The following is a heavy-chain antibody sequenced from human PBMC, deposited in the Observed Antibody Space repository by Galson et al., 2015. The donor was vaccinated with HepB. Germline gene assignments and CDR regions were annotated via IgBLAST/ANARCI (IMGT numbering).Heavy chain of an antibody. J-gene: IGHJ4*02. V-gene: IGHV6-1*01. CDR3: ARSAGDLDY. D-gene: IGHD7-27*01. Sequence: CAISGDSVSSNRAAWNWIRQSPSRGLEWLGRTYYRSKWFYGYAVSVKSRITINPDTSKNQFSLHLNSVTPEDTAVYYCARSAGDLDYWGQGTLVTVSA. CDR2: TYYRSKWFY. CDR1: GDSVSSNRAA.